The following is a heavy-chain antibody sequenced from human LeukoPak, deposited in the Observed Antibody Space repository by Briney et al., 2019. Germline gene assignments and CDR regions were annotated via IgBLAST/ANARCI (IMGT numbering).Heavy chain of an antibody. Sequence: SETLSLTCTVSGGSISSYYWSWIRQPPGKGLEWIGYIYYSGSTNYNPSLKSRVTISVDTSKNQFSLKLSSVTAADTAVYYCASYSGFPLSSFDYWGQGTLVTVSS. CDR1: GGSISSYY. D-gene: IGHD5-12*01. CDR2: IYYSGST. CDR3: ASYSGFPLSSFDY. V-gene: IGHV4-59*01. J-gene: IGHJ4*02.